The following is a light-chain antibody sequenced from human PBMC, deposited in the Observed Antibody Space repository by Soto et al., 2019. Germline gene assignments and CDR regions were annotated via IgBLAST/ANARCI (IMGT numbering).Light chain of an antibody. CDR2: DAS. CDR1: QSVDRY. CDR3: QQHNDWPT. J-gene: IGKJ5*01. V-gene: IGKV1-5*01. Sequence: DIQLTQSPSTLSASVGDRVSLTCLASQSVDRYLAWYQQKPGKAPHLLIYDASSLESGVPSRFSGSGSGTEFILTISSVESEDFAIYYCQQHNDWPTFGQGTRLEI.